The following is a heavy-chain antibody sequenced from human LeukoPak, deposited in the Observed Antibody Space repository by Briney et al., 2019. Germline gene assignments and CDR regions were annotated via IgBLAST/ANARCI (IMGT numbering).Heavy chain of an antibody. CDR2: ITASGHST. CDR1: GFTFSNSA. D-gene: IGHD6-19*01. Sequence: GGSLRLSCTASGFTFSNSAMNWVRQTPGKGLEWVSTITASGHSTYYGDSVKGRFTISRDNSKNTVSLQMNNLRVDDTAVYYCARVAGWRWFDPWGQGTLVTVSS. J-gene: IGHJ5*02. CDR3: ARVAGWRWFDP. V-gene: IGHV3-23*01.